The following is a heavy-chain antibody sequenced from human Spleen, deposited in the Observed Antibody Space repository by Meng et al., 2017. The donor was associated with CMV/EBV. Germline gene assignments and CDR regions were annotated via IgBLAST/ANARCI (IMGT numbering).Heavy chain of an antibody. CDR3: ARGYDFWSGYSKYFQH. CDR1: RFNFINYA. CDR2: INHSGST. J-gene: IGHJ1*01. V-gene: IGHV4-34*01. D-gene: IGHD3-3*01. Sequence: ESLKISCVGSRFNFINYAMGWVRQAPGKGLEWIGEINHSGSTNYNPSLKSRVTISVDTSKNQFSLKLSSVTAADTAVYYCARGYDFWSGYSKYFQHWGQGTLVTVSS.